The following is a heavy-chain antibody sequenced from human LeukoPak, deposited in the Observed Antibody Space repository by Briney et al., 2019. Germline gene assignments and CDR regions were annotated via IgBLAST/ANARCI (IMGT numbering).Heavy chain of an antibody. CDR3: AREPQYCTNGVCYSVGP. J-gene: IGHJ5*02. D-gene: IGHD2-8*01. CDR1: GGSISSYY. Sequence: SETLSLTCTVSGGSISSYYWSWIRQPPGKGLEWIGYIYYSGSTNYNPSLKSRVTISVDTSKNQFYLKLSSVTAADTAVYYCAREPQYCTNGVCYSVGPWGQGTLVTVSS. CDR2: IYYSGST. V-gene: IGHV4-59*01.